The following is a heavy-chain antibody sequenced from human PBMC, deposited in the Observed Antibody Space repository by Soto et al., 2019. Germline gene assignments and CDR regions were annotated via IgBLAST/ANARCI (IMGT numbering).Heavy chain of an antibody. CDR1: GFSLSTSGVG. J-gene: IGHJ4*02. CDR3: AHGPMVRGVVPYYFDY. Sequence: QNTLKKSGPTLVKPTQTLTLTCTFSGFSLSTSGVGVGWIRQPPGKALEWLALIYWDDDKRYSPSLKSRLTITKDTSKNQVVLTMTNMDPVDTATYYCAHGPMVRGVVPYYFDYWGQGTLVTVSS. V-gene: IGHV2-5*02. D-gene: IGHD3-10*01. CDR2: IYWDDDK.